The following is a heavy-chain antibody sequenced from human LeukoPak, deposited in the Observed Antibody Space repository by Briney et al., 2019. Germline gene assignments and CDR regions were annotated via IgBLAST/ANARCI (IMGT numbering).Heavy chain of an antibody. V-gene: IGHV4-39*02. CDR3: ARMFYYDSSGNYAPYYFDY. D-gene: IGHD3-22*01. CDR2: IYYSGST. CDR1: GGSISSSGYY. Sequence: SETLSRTCTVSGGSISSSGYYWGWIRQPPGKGLEWIGTIYYSGSTHYNPSLKSRVTISVDTSRNHFSLKLTSVTAADTAVFFCARMFYYDSSGNYAPYYFDYWGQGTLVTVSS. J-gene: IGHJ4*02.